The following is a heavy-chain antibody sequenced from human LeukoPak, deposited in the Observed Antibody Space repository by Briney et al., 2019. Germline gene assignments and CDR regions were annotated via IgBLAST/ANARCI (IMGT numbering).Heavy chain of an antibody. D-gene: IGHD2-2*01. J-gene: IGHJ5*02. CDR3: ARDDCSSISCYHNWFDP. V-gene: IGHV3-30*04. CDR2: ISYDGSNK. CDR1: GFTFSSYA. Sequence: GGSLRLSCAASGFTFSSYAMHWVRQAPGKGLEWVAVISYDGSNKYYADSVKGRFTISRDNSKNTLYLQMNSLRAEDTAVYYCARDDCSSISCYHNWFDPWGQGTLVTVSS.